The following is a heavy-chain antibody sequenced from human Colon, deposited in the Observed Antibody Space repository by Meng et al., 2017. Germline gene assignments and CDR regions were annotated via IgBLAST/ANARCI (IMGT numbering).Heavy chain of an antibody. J-gene: IGHJ4*02. CDR1: GYSFTTYY. D-gene: IGHD2-2*01. CDR3: ARGYLVTVPTAPNAGY. Sequence: ASVKVSCKTSGYSFTTYYIYWVRQAPGQGLEWMGRINPNSGGTNYAQKFQGRVTMTRDTSSSTAYMELSSLRSDDPAVYYCARGYLVTVPTAPNAGYWGQGTLVTVSS. CDR2: INPNSGGT. V-gene: IGHV1-2*06.